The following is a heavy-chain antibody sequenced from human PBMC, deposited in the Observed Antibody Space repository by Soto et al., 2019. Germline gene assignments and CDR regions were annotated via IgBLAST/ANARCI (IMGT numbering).Heavy chain of an antibody. V-gene: IGHV3-9*01. Sequence: EVQLVESGGGLVHPGRSLRLSCAASGFTFDVYAMHWVRQAPWKGLEWVSGISWNSGSIGYSDSVKGRFTISRHNAKNPLYLQMHSLRAEDTALYYCAKGDRIAVDVPFDYWGQRTLVTVSS. CDR1: GFTFDVYA. D-gene: IGHD6-19*01. CDR3: AKGDRIAVDVPFDY. J-gene: IGHJ4*02. CDR2: ISWNSGSI.